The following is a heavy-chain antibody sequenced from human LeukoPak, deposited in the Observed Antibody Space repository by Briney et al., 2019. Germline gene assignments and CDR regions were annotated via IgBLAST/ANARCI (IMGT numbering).Heavy chain of an antibody. CDR3: ARALSGYSYGYGD. CDR1: GGSFSGYY. CDR2: INHSGST. V-gene: IGHV4-34*01. D-gene: IGHD5-18*01. J-gene: IGHJ4*02. Sequence: SETLSLTCAVYGGSFSGYYWSWIRQPPGTRLECIGEINHSGSTNYNPSLKSRVTISVDTSKNQFSLKLSSVTAADTAVYYCARALSGYSYGYGDWGQGTLVTVSS.